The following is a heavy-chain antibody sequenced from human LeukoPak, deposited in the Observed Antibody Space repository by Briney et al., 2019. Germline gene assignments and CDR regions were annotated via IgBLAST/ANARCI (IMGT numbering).Heavy chain of an antibody. CDR1: GASISSGSNY. Sequence: SEALSLTCSVSGASISSGSNYWGWIRQPPGKTLEWIGSIYSSGSTYYNPSLKSRVIIIIDTPKNHFSLTLSSVTAADTAVYYCARGVRSGYCFLDYWGQGTLVAVSS. CDR2: IYSSGST. D-gene: IGHD3-22*01. J-gene: IGHJ4*02. CDR3: ARGVRSGYCFLDY. V-gene: IGHV4-39*07.